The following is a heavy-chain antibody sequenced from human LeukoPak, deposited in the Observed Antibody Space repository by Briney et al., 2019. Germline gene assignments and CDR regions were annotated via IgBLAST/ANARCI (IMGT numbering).Heavy chain of an antibody. CDR1: GGSVGSFSIYY. CDR3: AMYNYDTSGFDY. V-gene: IGHV4-4*07. D-gene: IGHD3-22*01. CDR2: IYTGGST. Sequence: SETLSLTCSVSGGSVGSFSIYYWSWVRQPAGKGLEWIGRIYTGGSTSTSYNPSLKSRVSISVDKSKHHFSLTLRSVTAADTAVYYCAMYNYDTSGFDYWGQGTRVTVSS. J-gene: IGHJ4*02.